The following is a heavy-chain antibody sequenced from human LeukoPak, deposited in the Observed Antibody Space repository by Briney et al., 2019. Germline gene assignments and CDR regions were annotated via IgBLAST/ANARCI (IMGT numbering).Heavy chain of an antibody. V-gene: IGHV4-59*01. J-gene: IGHJ4*02. CDR1: GGPISSYY. CDR2: IYYSGST. CDR3: ARDGDMVRGVFDY. D-gene: IGHD3-10*01. Sequence: SETLSLTCTVSGGPISSYYWSWIRQPPGKGLEWIGYIYYSGSTNYNPSLKSRVTISVDTSKNQFSLKLSSVTAADTAVYYCARDGDMVRGVFDYWGQGTLVTVSS.